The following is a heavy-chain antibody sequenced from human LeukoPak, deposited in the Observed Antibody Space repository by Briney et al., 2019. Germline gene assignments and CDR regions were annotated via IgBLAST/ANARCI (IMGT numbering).Heavy chain of an antibody. V-gene: IGHV3-9*01. CDR2: ISWNSGSI. CDR1: GFTFDDYA. Sequence: GGSLRLSCAASGFTFDDYAMHWVRQAPGKGLEWISGISWNSGSIGYADSVKGRFTISRDNAKNSLYLQMNSLRAEDTALYYCARDSSGLGKFDYWGQGTLVTVSS. D-gene: IGHD3-22*01. CDR3: ARDSSGLGKFDY. J-gene: IGHJ4*02.